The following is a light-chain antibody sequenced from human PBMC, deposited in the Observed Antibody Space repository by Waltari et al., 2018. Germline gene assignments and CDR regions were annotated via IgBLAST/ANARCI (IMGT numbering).Light chain of an antibody. J-gene: IGLJ2*01. CDR3: QAWDSSTVV. V-gene: IGLV3-1*01. CDR1: KLGDKY. CDR2: QDT. Sequence: SYALTQPPSVSVSPGQTASLTCSGDKLGDKYVCWYQQKPGQSPVLVIYQDTKRPSGIPERFSGSNSGNTATLTISGTQAMDEADYYCQAWDSSTVVFGGGTKLTVL.